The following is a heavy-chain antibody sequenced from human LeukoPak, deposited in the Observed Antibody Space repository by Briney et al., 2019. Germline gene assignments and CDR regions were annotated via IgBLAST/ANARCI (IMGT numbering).Heavy chain of an antibody. CDR2: IYYSGTT. Sequence: SETLSLTCTVSGGSISSYYWSWIRQPPGKGLEWIGYIYYSGTTNYNPSLKSRVTISIDTSTNQLSLNLSPVTAADTAVYFCARQPDRRQLVLWGQGTLVTVSS. CDR3: ARQPDRRQLVL. D-gene: IGHD6-13*01. V-gene: IGHV4-59*08. J-gene: IGHJ4*02. CDR1: GGSISSYY.